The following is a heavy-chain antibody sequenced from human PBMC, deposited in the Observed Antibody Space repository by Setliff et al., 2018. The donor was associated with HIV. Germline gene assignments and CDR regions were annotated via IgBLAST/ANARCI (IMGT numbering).Heavy chain of an antibody. J-gene: IGHJ4*02. CDR1: GGPVSPFS. CDR2: LYISGNT. Sequence: SETLSLTCSVSGGPVSPFSWTWVRQSPGKGLEWIGYLYISGNTDYSPPLRGRVTISRDTSKNEFSLILSSVTAADAGVYFCARVIKSALLNWGRGTMVTVSS. CDR3: ARVIKSALLN. V-gene: IGHV4-59*02.